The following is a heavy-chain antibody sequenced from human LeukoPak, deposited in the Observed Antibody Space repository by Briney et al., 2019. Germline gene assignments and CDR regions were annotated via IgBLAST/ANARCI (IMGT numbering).Heavy chain of an antibody. Sequence: PGGSLRLSCAASGFIFSNAWMNWVRLAPGKGLEWVARIKGKTDGGTIDYAAPVKGRFIISRDDSKNTVYLQMNSLKMEDTAVYYCNAAMKSKYHIGSHPSGDWGQGTLVTVSS. CDR3: NAAMKSKYHIGSHPSGD. J-gene: IGHJ4*02. V-gene: IGHV3-15*07. CDR2: IKGKTDGGTI. CDR1: GFIFSNAW. D-gene: IGHD2-21*01.